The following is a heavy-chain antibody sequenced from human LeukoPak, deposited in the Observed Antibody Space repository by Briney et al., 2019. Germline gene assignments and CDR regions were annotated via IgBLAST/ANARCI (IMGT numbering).Heavy chain of an antibody. D-gene: IGHD3-10*01. CDR2: IYYSGST. CDR1: GGSISTYY. V-gene: IGHV4-59*01. CDR3: ARDRGYYFGSGSYLGD. J-gene: IGHJ4*02. Sequence: SETPSLTCTVSGGSISTYYWSWIRQPPGKGLEWIGYIYYSGSTNYNPSLKSRVTISVDTSKNQFSLKLSSVTAADTAVYYCARDRGYYFGSGSYLGDWGQGTLVTVSS.